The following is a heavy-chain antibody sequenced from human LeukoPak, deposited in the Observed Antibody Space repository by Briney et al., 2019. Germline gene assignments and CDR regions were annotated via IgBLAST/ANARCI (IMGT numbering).Heavy chain of an antibody. CDR3: AKGGDCSGGSC. D-gene: IGHD2-15*01. V-gene: IGHV3-23*01. CDR2: ISGSGGST. Sequence: GGSLRLSCAASGFTFSSYAMSWVRQAPGKGLEWVSAISGSGGSTYYADSVKGRFTISRDNSKNTLYLQMNSLRADDTAVYYCAKGGDCSGGSCWGQGTLVTVSS. J-gene: IGHJ4*02. CDR1: GFTFSSYA.